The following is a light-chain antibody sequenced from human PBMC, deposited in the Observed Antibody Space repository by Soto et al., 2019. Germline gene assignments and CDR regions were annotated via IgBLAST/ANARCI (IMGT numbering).Light chain of an antibody. CDR1: QNISVY. J-gene: IGKJ3*01. V-gene: IGKV1-9*01. CDR2: DTS. Sequence: DIQLTQSPSFLSASVGDRVTLTCRASQNISVYLAWYQQKPAKAPTLLIYDTSSLQSGVPTRFSGRGSGTEFTLTTSSLQPEDFATYYCQKLNGNPFPFGPGTKVDIK. CDR3: QKLNGNPFP.